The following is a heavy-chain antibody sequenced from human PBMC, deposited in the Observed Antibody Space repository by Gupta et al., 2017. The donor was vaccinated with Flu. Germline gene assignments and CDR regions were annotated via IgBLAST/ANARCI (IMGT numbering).Heavy chain of an antibody. D-gene: IGHD3-16*01. J-gene: IGHJ6*03. V-gene: IGHV3-11*01. Sequence: IRQAPGKGLGWVAYMTSTGKNVYYADSGKGRVTGARDNARNSVCRHMGGLREDETANYYCVRDRREVVGGYYPYYMDVWGKGATVTVSS. CDR3: VRDRREVVGGYYPYYMDV. CDR2: MTSTGKNV.